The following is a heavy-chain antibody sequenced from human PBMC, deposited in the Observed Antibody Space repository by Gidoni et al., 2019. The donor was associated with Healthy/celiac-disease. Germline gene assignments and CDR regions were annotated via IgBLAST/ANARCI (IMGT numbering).Heavy chain of an antibody. D-gene: IGHD2-15*01. CDR3: ARAKLPEEGYYFDY. J-gene: IGHJ4*02. Sequence: QVQLVESGGGVVQPGRSLRLSCAASGFTFSSYGMHWVRQAPGKGLEWVAVIWDDGSNKYYADSVKGRFTISRDNSKNTLYLQMNSLRAEDTAMYYCARAKLPEEGYYFDYWGQGTLVTVSS. CDR2: IWDDGSNK. V-gene: IGHV3-33*01. CDR1: GFTFSSYG.